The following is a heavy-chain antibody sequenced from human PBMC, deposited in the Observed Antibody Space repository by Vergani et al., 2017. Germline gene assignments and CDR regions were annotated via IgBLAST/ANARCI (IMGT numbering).Heavy chain of an antibody. D-gene: IGHD2-21*01. CDR3: ARHISVVRQSSMTAFDY. J-gene: IGHJ4*02. CDR1: GDSISTSSYA. V-gene: IGHV4-39*01. CDR2: VLYGGRT. Sequence: QMQLQESGPGLVKPSETLSLSCTVSGDSISTSSYAWGWIRQPPGKTLEWIGTVLYGGRTSYTPSLKSQVTLSLDTSKKQISLHLTSVTAADTAVYYCARHISVVRQSSMTAFDYWGQGTLVTVSS.